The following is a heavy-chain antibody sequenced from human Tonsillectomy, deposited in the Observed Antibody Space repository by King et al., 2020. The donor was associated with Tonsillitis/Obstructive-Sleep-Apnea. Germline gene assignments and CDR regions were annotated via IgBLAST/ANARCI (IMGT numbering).Heavy chain of an antibody. CDR1: GYSFTTYW. D-gene: IGHD3-10*01. Sequence: VQLVESGAEVKKPGESLRISCKGSGYSFTTYWISWVRQMPGKGLEWMGRIDPSDSYTNYSPSFQDHVTISADKSISTAYLQWSSLKASDTAMYYCATTYYYGSGSYNAYYYYGMDVWGQGTTVTVSS. V-gene: IGHV5-10-1*03. CDR2: IDPSDSYT. J-gene: IGHJ6*02. CDR3: ATTYYYGSGSYNAYYYYGMDV.